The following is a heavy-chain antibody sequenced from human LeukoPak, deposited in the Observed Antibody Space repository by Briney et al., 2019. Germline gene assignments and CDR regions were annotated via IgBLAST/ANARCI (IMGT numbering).Heavy chain of an antibody. CDR3: ARGYSSGWYFFDY. V-gene: IGHV3-23*01. D-gene: IGHD6-19*01. J-gene: IGHJ4*02. Sequence: GGSLRLSCAASGFTFSSYAMSWVRQAPGKGLEWVSDISGSGGSTYYADSVKGRFTISRDNSKNTLYVQMNSLRAEDTAVYYCARGYSSGWYFFDYWGPGTLVIVSS. CDR2: ISGSGGST. CDR1: GFTFSSYA.